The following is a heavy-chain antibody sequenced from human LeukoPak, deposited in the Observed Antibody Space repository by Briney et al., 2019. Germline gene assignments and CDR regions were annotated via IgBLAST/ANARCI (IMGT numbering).Heavy chain of an antibody. CDR1: GFTFSSYS. CDR3: AREDYTDGYNEDWGSYYYYYGMDV. V-gene: IGHV3-21*01. D-gene: IGHD5-24*01. CDR2: ISSSSSYI. J-gene: IGHJ6*02. Sequence: GGSLRLSCAASGFTFSSYSMNWVRQAPGKGLEWVSSISSSSSYIYNAYPVKGGFTIARDNANNSLYLQMTTMRAEDTAVYYCAREDYTDGYNEDWGSYYYYYGMDVWGQGTTVTVSS.